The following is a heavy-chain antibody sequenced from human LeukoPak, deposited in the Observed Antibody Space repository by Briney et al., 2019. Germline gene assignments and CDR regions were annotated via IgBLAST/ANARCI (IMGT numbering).Heavy chain of an antibody. V-gene: IGHV3-23*01. CDR2: ISGSGGST. D-gene: IGHD2-2*01. CDR1: GFTFSSYA. Sequence: TGGSLRLSCAASGFTFSSYAMSWVRQAPGKGLEWVSAISGSGGSTYYANSVKGRFTIPRDNSKNTLYLQMNSLRAEDTAVYYCAKHKPIVVVPAATHNDYWGQGTLVTVSS. CDR3: AKHKPIVVVPAATHNDY. J-gene: IGHJ4*02.